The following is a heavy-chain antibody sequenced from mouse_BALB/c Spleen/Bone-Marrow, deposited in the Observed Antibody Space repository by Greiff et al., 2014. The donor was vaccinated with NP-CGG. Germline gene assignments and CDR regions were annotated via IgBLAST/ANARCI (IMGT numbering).Heavy chain of an antibody. CDR1: GFSLTSYG. CDR3: ARVLEGFAY. CDR2: IWAGGST. J-gene: IGHJ3*01. Sequence: VKLMESGPGLEAPSQSLSITCTVSGFSLTSYGVHWVRQPPGKGLEWLGVIWAGGSTNYNSALMSRLSISKDNSKSQVFLKMNSLQTDDTAMYYCARVLEGFAYWGQGTLVTVSA. V-gene: IGHV2-9*02.